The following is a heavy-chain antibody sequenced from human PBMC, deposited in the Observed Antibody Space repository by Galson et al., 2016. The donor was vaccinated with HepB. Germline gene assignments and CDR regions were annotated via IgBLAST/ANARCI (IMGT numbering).Heavy chain of an antibody. V-gene: IGHV3-30*18. CDR1: GFTFSTYG. CDR3: AKDLGYYASGGYPDYFYGTDV. D-gene: IGHD3-10*01. J-gene: IGHJ6*02. CDR2: ISFDGYYK. Sequence: SLRLSCAASGFTFSTYGMHWVRQAPGKGLEWVAVISFDGYYKYFLDPVNGRFTISRDNSENTLYLEMNSLRPEDTAVNFCAKDLGYYASGGYPDYFYGTDVWGQGTTVTVSS.